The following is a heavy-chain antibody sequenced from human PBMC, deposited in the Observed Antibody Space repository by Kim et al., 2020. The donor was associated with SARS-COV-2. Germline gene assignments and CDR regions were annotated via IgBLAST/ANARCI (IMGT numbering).Heavy chain of an antibody. V-gene: IGHV1-8*01. CDR1: GYTFTNYD. J-gene: IGHJ4*02. D-gene: IGHD2-15*01. CDR3: ARGLMTPLGY. CDR2: VNSHSADT. Sequence: ASVKVSCKASGYTFTNYDISWVRQATGQGLEWMGWVNSHSADTVYAQKFQGRVILTRNTSISTAYMELSSLRSEDTAVYYCARGLMTPLGYWGQGTLVSV.